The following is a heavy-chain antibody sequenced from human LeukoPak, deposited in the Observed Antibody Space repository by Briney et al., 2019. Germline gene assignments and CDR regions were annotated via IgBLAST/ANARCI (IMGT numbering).Heavy chain of an antibody. CDR1: GFTLSNHW. CDR3: AREYNSGPKQTDAFDI. CDR2: ISGDEIWT. Sequence: GSLRLSCAASGFTLSNHWMHWVRQAPGKGLVCVSRISGDEIWTSYADSVKGRFIISRDNAKDTLYLQMNSLRTEDTAVYYCAREYNSGPKQTDAFDIWGQGTMVTVSS. J-gene: IGHJ3*02. V-gene: IGHV3-74*01. D-gene: IGHD3-22*01.